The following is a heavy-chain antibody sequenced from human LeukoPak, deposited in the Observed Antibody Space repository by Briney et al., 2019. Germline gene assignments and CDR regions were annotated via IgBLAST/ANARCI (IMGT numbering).Heavy chain of an antibody. Sequence: ASVKVSCKASGYTFTSYYMHWVRQAPGQGLEWMGIINPSGGSTSYAQKFQGRVTMTRDTSTSTVYMELSSLRSEDTAVYYCASVGVGAYGYGPSYFDYWGQGTLVTVSS. V-gene: IGHV1-46*01. CDR1: GYTFTSYY. J-gene: IGHJ4*02. CDR2: INPSGGST. CDR3: ASVGVGAYGYGPSYFDY. D-gene: IGHD5-18*01.